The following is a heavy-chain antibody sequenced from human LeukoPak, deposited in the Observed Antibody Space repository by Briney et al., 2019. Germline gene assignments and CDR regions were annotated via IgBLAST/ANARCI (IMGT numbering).Heavy chain of an antibody. D-gene: IGHD3-22*01. CDR3: ARGHHIPYDSSGYYPLGY. Sequence: ASVKVSRKASGYTFTSYYMHWVRQAPGQGLEWMGIINPSGGSTSYAQKFQGRVTMTRDTSTSTVYMELSSLRSEDTAVYYCARGHHIPYDSSGYYPLGYWGQGTLVTVSS. CDR1: GYTFTSYY. CDR2: INPSGGST. V-gene: IGHV1-46*01. J-gene: IGHJ4*02.